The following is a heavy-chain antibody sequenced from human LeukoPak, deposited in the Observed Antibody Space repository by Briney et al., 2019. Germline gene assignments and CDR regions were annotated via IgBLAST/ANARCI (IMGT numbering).Heavy chain of an antibody. Sequence: PGGSLRLSCAASGFTLRSYTMNWVRQAPGKGLEWVSSIGISSNKIYYADSVKGRFIISRDNAKNSVYLQMNSLRAEDTAVYYCARDRGYGDHPSWCDPWGQGTQVTVSS. CDR3: ARDRGYGDHPSWCDP. V-gene: IGHV3-21*01. J-gene: IGHJ5*02. D-gene: IGHD5-12*01. CDR1: GFTLRSYT. CDR2: IGISSNKI.